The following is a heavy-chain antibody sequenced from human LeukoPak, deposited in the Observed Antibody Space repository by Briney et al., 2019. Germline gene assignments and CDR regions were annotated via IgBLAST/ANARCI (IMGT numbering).Heavy chain of an antibody. CDR2: IYYSGST. Sequence: SETLSLTCTVSGGSISSSSYYWGWIRQPPGKGLEWIGSIYYSGSTYYNPSLKSRVTISVDKSKNQFSLKLSSVTAADTAVYYCARSHGYCSSTSCQGVGAFDIWGQGTMVTVSS. J-gene: IGHJ3*02. D-gene: IGHD2-2*03. V-gene: IGHV4-39*07. CDR3: ARSHGYCSSTSCQGVGAFDI. CDR1: GGSISSSSYY.